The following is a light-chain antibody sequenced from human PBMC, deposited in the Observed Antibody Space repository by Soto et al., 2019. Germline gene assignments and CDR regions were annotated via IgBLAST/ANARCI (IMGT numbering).Light chain of an antibody. V-gene: IGLV2-14*01. CDR2: EVS. J-gene: IGLJ1*01. CDR3: TSYTTSTTNYV. CDR1: SSDIGGYDY. Sequence: QSALTQPASVSGSPGQSITISCTGTSSDIGGYDYVSWYQQHPGKAPKPMIYEVSNRPSGVSNRFSGSKSGNTASLTISGHQDEDEAAYYCTSYTTSTTNYVFGSGTKLTVL.